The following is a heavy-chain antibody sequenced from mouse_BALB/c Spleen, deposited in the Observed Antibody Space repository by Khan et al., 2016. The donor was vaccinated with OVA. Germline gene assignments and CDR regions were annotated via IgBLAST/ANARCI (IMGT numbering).Heavy chain of an antibody. J-gene: IGHJ3*01. D-gene: IGHD1-3*01. CDR2: IWAGGST. CDR1: GFSLSNYG. Sequence: QVQLKQSGPGLVAPSQTLSITCTVSGFSLSNYGVHWVRQPPGKGLEWLGGIWAGGSTNHNSALMSRLSISKADSKSQVFLKMNSLQTDDTAMYYCAIAAYNGAWFAYWGQGTLVTVSS. CDR3: AIAAYNGAWFAY. V-gene: IGHV2-9*02.